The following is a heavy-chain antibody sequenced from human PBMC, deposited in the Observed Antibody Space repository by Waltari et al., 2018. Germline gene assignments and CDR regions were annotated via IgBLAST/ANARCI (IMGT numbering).Heavy chain of an antibody. Sequence: DVQLVESGGGLVQPGGSLRLSCAVTEFTFSRFWMHWVRQVPGKGLVWGSSISNDGGRTKYAESVKGRFTISRDNAKSSLYLQMNSLRGEDSAVYFCARGTPYSSGRESADYWGQGTLVTVSS. CDR1: EFTFSRFW. J-gene: IGHJ4*02. CDR2: ISNDGGRT. V-gene: IGHV3-74*03. D-gene: IGHD6-19*01. CDR3: ARGTPYSSGRESADY.